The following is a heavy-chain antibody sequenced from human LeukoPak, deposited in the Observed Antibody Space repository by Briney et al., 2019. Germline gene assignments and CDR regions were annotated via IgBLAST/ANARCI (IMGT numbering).Heavy chain of an antibody. D-gene: IGHD3-22*01. J-gene: IGHJ3*02. CDR1: GFRFTNYW. Sequence: GESLKISCKSSGFRFTNYWIGWVRQMPGKGLEWMGVIYPGDSDTRYSPSFQGQVTISADKSISTAYLQWSSLKASDTAIYYCARRLYSDSSGYYLEAERAFDIWGQGTMVTVSS. V-gene: IGHV5-51*01. CDR2: IYPGDSDT. CDR3: ARRLYSDSSGYYLEAERAFDI.